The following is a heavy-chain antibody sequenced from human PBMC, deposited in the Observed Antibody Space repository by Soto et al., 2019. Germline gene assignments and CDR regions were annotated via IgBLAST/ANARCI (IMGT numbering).Heavy chain of an antibody. V-gene: IGHV3-30*18. CDR1: GFTFSSYG. D-gene: IGHD3-10*01. J-gene: IGHJ4*02. CDR3: AKEGYYGSGSYYTFDY. Sequence: GGSLRLSCAASGFTFSSYGMHWVRQAPGKGLEWVAVISYDGSNKYYADSVKGRFTISRDNSKNTLYLQMNSLRAEDTAVYYCAKEGYYGSGSYYTFDYWGQGTLVTVSS. CDR2: ISYDGSNK.